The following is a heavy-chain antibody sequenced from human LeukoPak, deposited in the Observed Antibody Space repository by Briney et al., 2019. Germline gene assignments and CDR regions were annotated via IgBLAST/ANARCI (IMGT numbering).Heavy chain of an antibody. D-gene: IGHD2-21*02. CDR1: GGSISSSSYY. J-gene: IGHJ5*02. Sequence: SETLSLTCTVPGGSISSSSYYWGWIRQPPGKGLEWIGSIYYSGSTYYNPSLKSRVTISVDTSKNQFSLKLSSVTAADTAVYYCARQGTAGNWFDPWGQGTLVTVSS. CDR2: IYYSGST. CDR3: ARQGTAGNWFDP. V-gene: IGHV4-39*07.